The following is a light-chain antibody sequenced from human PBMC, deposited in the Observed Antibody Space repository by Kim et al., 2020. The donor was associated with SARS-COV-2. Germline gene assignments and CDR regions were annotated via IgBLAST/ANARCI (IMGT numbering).Light chain of an antibody. CDR1: QSISNY. CDR2: SAS. Sequence: EIVLTQSPATLSLSPGERATLSCRASQSISNYLAWYQQKPGQAPRLLIYSASNRATGIPARFSGSGSGTDFTLTISSLEPEDFAAYYCQQHISGLTFGQGTKVDIK. CDR3: QQHISGLT. V-gene: IGKV3-11*01. J-gene: IGKJ1*01.